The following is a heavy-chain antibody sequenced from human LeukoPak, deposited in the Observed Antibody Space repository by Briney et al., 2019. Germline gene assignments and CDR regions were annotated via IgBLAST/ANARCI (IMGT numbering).Heavy chain of an antibody. CDR1: GGSISSDDYY. CDR3: ATYLYYDFWSGSHAFDI. J-gene: IGHJ3*02. V-gene: IGHV4-30-4*01. Sequence: SPTLPLTCTVSGGSISSDDYYWSWIRQPPGKGLEWIGYIYYSGSTYYNPSLKSRLTISVDTSKNQFSLKLSSVTAADTAVYYCATYLYYDFWSGSHAFDIWGQGTMVTVSS. D-gene: IGHD3-3*01. CDR2: IYYSGST.